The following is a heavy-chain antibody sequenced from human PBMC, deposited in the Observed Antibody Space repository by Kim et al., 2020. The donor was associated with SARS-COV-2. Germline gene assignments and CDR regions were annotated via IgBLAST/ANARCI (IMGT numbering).Heavy chain of an antibody. CDR1: GYSFTSYW. CDR3: ARLRSSGWSGFWFDP. Sequence: GESLKISCKGSGYSFTSYWIGWVRQMPGKGLEWMGIIYPGDSDTRYSPSFQGQVTISADKSISTAYLQWSSLKASDTAMYYCARLRSSGWSGFWFDPWGQGTLVTVSS. J-gene: IGHJ5*02. V-gene: IGHV5-51*01. CDR2: IYPGDSDT. D-gene: IGHD6-19*01.